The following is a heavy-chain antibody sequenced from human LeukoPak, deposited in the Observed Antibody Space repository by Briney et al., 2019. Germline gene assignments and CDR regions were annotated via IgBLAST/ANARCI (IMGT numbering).Heavy chain of an antibody. CDR3: ASATDYGDYENLGGFDY. D-gene: IGHD4-17*01. J-gene: IGHJ4*02. Sequence: GGSLRLSCAASGFTFSDYYMSWIRQAPGKGLEWVSYISSSGSTIYYADSVKGRFTISRDNAKNSLYLQMSSLRAEDTAVYYCASATDYGDYENLGGFDYWGQGTLVTVSS. CDR1: GFTFSDYY. CDR2: ISSSGSTI. V-gene: IGHV3-11*01.